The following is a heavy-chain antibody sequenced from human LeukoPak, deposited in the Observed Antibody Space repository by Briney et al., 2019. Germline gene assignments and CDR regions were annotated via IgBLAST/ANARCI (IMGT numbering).Heavy chain of an antibody. CDR2: ISWNSGSI. Sequence: PGRSLRLSCAASGFTFDDYAMHWVRQAPGKGLEWVSGISWNSGSIGYADSVKGRFTISRDNAKNSLYLQMNSLGAEDTALYHCAKGATSGELYFDYWGQGTLVTVSS. D-gene: IGHD1-26*01. V-gene: IGHV3-9*01. J-gene: IGHJ4*02. CDR3: AKGATSGELYFDY. CDR1: GFTFDDYA.